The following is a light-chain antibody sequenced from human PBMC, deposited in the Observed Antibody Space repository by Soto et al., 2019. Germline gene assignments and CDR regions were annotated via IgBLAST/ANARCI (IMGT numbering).Light chain of an antibody. CDR3: HLSYSPPYT. J-gene: IGKJ2*01. CDR2: RAS. CDR1: QSSGIY. V-gene: IGKV1-39*01. Sequence: DIQMTQSPSSLSAFVGDTVTIPCRESQSSGIYLNWYQHKSGKVPKLLIFRASSLQSGVPSRFSGSGPGTGFTLSISSLQPDDFAPYYCHLSYSPPYTFGQGTKLEIQ.